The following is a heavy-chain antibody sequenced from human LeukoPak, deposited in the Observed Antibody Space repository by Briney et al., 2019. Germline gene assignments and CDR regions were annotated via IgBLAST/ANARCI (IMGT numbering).Heavy chain of an antibody. CDR2: MYHSGST. Sequence: SETLSLTYSVSGYSISSAYYWGWIRQPPGKGLEWIGTMYHSGSTNYNPSLKSRVTISVDTSKNQFSLKLSSVTAADTAVYFCARGFRGDNFDYWGQGTLVTVSS. CDR1: GYSISSAYY. CDR3: ARGFRGDNFDY. D-gene: IGHD7-27*01. V-gene: IGHV4-38-2*02. J-gene: IGHJ4*02.